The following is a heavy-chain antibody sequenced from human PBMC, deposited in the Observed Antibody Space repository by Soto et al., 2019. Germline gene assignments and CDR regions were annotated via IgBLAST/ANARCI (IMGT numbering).Heavy chain of an antibody. D-gene: IGHD3-9*01. CDR2: IYHSGST. Sequence: TSETLSLTCTVSGGSLRSCSYYWIWIRQPPGKGLEWILYIYHSGSTYYNPSLKSRVTISVDRSKNQFSLKLSSVTAADTAVYYCARGLYFGDAFDIWGQGTMVTVSS. J-gene: IGHJ3*02. V-gene: IGHV4-30-2*01. CDR3: ARGLYFGDAFDI. CDR1: GGSLRSCSYY.